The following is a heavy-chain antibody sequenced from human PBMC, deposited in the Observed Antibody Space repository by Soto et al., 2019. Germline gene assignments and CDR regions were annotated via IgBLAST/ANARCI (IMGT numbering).Heavy chain of an antibody. CDR1: GFLFSNYN. D-gene: IGHD5-12*01. Sequence: EVQLVESGGGLVKPGGSLRLSCSASGFLFSNYNMNWVRQIPGGGMEWVSSITSRSTYIYYADSLKGRFTVSRDNAESSLFLQLDSLTAEDTAVYFCVRDRGGYSGYFDSWGLGTLVVVSS. V-gene: IGHV3-21*06. CDR3: VRDRGGYSGYFDS. CDR2: ITSRSTYI. J-gene: IGHJ4*02.